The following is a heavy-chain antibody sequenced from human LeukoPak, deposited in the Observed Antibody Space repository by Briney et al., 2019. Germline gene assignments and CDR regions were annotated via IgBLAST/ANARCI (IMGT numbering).Heavy chain of an antibody. CDR3: ARGSGEGYTYGRYYFDY. Sequence: ASVKVSCKASRYTFTGYYMHWVRQAPGQGLEWMGWINPNTGGTDYAQKFQGRVTMTRDTSISTAYMELSRLRSDDTAVYYCARGSGEGYTYGRYYFDYWGQGTLVTVSS. CDR1: RYTFTGYY. CDR2: INPNTGGT. D-gene: IGHD5-18*01. J-gene: IGHJ4*02. V-gene: IGHV1-2*02.